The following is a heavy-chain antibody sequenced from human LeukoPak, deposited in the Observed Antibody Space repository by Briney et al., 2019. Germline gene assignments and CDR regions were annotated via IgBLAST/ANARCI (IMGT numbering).Heavy chain of an antibody. CDR2: INHSGST. V-gene: IGHV4-34*01. D-gene: IGHD6-13*01. CDR3: ARAGGGTGYSSSWYLRY. Sequence: PSETLSLTCAVYGGSFSGYYWSWIRQPPGKGLEWIGEINHSGSTNYNPSLKSRVTISVDTSKNQFSLKLSSVTAADTAVYYRARAGGGTGYSSSWYLRYWGQGTLVTVSS. J-gene: IGHJ4*02. CDR1: GGSFSGYY.